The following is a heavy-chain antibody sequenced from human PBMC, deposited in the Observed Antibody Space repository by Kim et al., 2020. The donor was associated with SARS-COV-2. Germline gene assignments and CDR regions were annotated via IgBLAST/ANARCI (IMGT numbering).Heavy chain of an antibody. J-gene: IGHJ6*02. CDR2: IRSKAYGGTT. D-gene: IGHD5-18*01. V-gene: IGHV3-49*04. Sequence: GGSLRLSCTVSGFTFGDYAISWVRQAPGKGLEWVGFIRSKAYGGTTEYAASVKGRFTISRDDSKSIAYLQMNSLKTEDTAVYYCTREKEAEDTPWYYYYGMDVWGQGTTVTVSS. CDR3: TREKEAEDTPWYYYYGMDV. CDR1: GFTFGDYA.